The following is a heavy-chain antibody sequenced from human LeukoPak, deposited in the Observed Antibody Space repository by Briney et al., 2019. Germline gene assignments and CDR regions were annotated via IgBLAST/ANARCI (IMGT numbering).Heavy chain of an antibody. CDR2: INHSGST. CDR1: GVSFSGYY. V-gene: IGHV4-34*01. CDR3: ARGTYAFWSGNYSFEY. Sequence: PSETLSLTCAVYGVSFSGYYWSWLRQPPGKGLEWVGEINHSGSTNYNPSLKSRGTMSVDTSKNQFSRKLSSVTVADTAVYYWARGTYAFWSGNYSFEYWGERA. D-gene: IGHD3-3*01. J-gene: IGHJ4*02.